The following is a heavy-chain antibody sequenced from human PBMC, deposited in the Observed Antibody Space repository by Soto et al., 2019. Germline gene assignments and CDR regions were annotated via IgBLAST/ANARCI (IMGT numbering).Heavy chain of an antibody. CDR2: ISYDGSNK. D-gene: IGHD5-18*01. J-gene: IGHJ5*02. CDR3: AKGYTAMVA. CDR1: GFTFSSYG. Sequence: GSLILSCAASGFTFSSYGMHWVRQAPGKGLEWVAVISYDGSNKYYADSVKGRFTISRDNSKNTLYLQMNSLRAEDTAVYYCAKGYTAMVAWGQGTLVTVSS. V-gene: IGHV3-30*18.